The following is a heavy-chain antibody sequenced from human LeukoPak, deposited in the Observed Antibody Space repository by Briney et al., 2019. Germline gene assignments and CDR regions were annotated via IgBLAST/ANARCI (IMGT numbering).Heavy chain of an antibody. CDR2: INPNSGGT. J-gene: IGHJ3*02. D-gene: IGHD6-13*01. CDR3: ARAWQQLVRGDAFDI. Sequence: ASVKVSCKASGYTFTGYYMHWVRQAPGQGLEWMGWINPNSGGTNYAQKFQGRVTMTRDTSISTAYMELSRLRSDDTAVYYCARAWQQLVRGDAFDIWGQGTMVTVSS. V-gene: IGHV1-2*02. CDR1: GYTFTGYY.